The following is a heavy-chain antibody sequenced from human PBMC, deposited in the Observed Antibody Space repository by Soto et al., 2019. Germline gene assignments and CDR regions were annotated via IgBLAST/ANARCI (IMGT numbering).Heavy chain of an antibody. CDR3: ARDLGGAIDS. CDR1: GFTFSSYA. CDR2: ISYDGSNK. D-gene: IGHD3-16*01. V-gene: IGHV3-30-3*01. J-gene: IGHJ4*02. Sequence: QVQLVESGGGVVQPGRSLRLSCAASGFTFSSYAMHWVRQAPGKGLEWVAIISYDGSNKYYADSVKGRFTISRDSSKNTLYLQMKSLRTEDTAVYYCARDLGGAIDSWGQGTLFTFS.